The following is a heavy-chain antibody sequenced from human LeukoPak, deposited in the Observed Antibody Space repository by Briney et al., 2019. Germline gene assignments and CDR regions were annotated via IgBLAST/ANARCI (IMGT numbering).Heavy chain of an antibody. V-gene: IGHV3-23*01. D-gene: IGHD3-22*01. J-gene: IGHJ5*02. Sequence: PGGSLGLSCAASGFTFNNYGLIWVPRAPGKGLEWVAAISNDGGGTMYAAFVEGRFTISRDNSKNTLFLQMNSLRAEDTALYYCAKGSSGYFADLWGQGTLVTVSS. CDR1: GFTFNNYG. CDR2: ISNDGGGT. CDR3: AKGSSGYFADL.